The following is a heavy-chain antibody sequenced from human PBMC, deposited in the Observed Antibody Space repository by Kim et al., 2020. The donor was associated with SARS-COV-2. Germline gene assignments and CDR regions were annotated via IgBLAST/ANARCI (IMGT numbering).Heavy chain of an antibody. CDR3: ASVRGVIVP. CDR2: GST. V-gene: IGHV4-34*01. J-gene: IGHJ5*02. D-gene: IGHD3-10*01. Sequence: GSTNYTPSLKSRVTISVDTSKNQFSLKLSSVTAADTAVYYCASVRGVIVPWGQGTLVTVSS.